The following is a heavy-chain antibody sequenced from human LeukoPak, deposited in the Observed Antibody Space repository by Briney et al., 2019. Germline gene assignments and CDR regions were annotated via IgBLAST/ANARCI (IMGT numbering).Heavy chain of an antibody. V-gene: IGHV4-34*01. CDR3: AGGASPGVF. CDR2: INHSGST. J-gene: IGHJ4*02. Sequence: PSETLSLTFGVYGVSFSGYYWTWIRQPPGKGLEWIGEINHSGSTNYIPSLKSRVTMSLDTSKNQFSLKLTSVTAADTAVYYCAGGASPGVFWGQGTLVTVSS. D-gene: IGHD3-10*01. CDR1: GVSFSGYY.